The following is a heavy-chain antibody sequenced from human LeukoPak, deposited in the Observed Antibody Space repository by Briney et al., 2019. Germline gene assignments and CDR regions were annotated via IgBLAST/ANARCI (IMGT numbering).Heavy chain of an antibody. V-gene: IGHV3-74*01. J-gene: IGHJ4*02. CDR2: INGDGSTT. CDR3: ARAHHNYYGGCYDH. Sequence: GGSLRLSCVASGFSFSSYWIYWVRHAPGKGLVVVYRINGDGSTTHYADSVKGRFTISRDNAKNTLYLQMNSLRAEDTAVYSCARAHHNYYGGCYDHWGRGTLVTVSS. CDR1: GFSFSSYW. D-gene: IGHD4-23*01.